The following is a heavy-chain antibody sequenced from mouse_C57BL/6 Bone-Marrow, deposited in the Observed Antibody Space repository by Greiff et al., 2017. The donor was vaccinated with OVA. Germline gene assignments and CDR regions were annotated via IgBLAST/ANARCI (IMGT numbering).Heavy chain of an antibody. J-gene: IGHJ4*01. CDR2: IWTGGGT. CDR3: ARNLGVHYSNSLYAMDY. Sequence: VQLQESGPGLVAPSQSLSITCTVSGSSLTSYAISWVRQPPGKGLEWLGVIWTGGGTNYNSALKSRLSISKDNSKSQVFLKMNSLQTDDTARYYCARNLGVHYSNSLYAMDYWGQGTSVTVSS. CDR1: GSSLTSYA. D-gene: IGHD2-5*01. V-gene: IGHV2-9-1*01.